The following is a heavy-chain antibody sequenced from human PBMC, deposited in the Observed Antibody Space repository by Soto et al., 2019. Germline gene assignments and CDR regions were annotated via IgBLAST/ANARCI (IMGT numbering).Heavy chain of an antibody. CDR1: GFTFSSYW. V-gene: IGHV3-7*05. Sequence: EVQLVESGGGLVQPRGSLRLSCAASGFTFSSYWMSWVRQAPGKGLEWVANIKQDGSEKYYVDSVKGRFTISRDNAKNSLYLQMNSLRADDTAVYYCARNAVNYDFWSGYPYYFDYWGQGTLVTVSS. J-gene: IGHJ4*02. CDR3: ARNAVNYDFWSGYPYYFDY. CDR2: IKQDGSEK. D-gene: IGHD3-3*01.